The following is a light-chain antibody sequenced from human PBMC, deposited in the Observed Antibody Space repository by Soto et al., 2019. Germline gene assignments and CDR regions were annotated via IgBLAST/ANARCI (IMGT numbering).Light chain of an antibody. CDR1: QSVSSN. J-gene: IGKJ5*01. V-gene: IGKV3-15*01. CDR2: GAS. CDR3: QQYNNWPSIT. Sequence: EIVMTQSPATLSVSPGERATLSCRASQSVSSNLAWYQHKPGQAPRLLIYGASTRATGIPARFSGSGSGTEFNLTISSLQSEDFAVYYCQQYNNWPSITFGQGTRLEIK.